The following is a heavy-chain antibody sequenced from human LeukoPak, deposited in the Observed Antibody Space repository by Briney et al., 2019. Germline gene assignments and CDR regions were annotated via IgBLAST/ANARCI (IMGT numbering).Heavy chain of an antibody. Sequence: ASVKISCKASGGTFSSYAISWVRQAPGQGLEWMGGIIPIFGTANYAQKFQGRVTITTDESTSTAYMELSSLRSEDTAVYYCARGREYSSSWAYDAFDIWGQGTMVTVSS. D-gene: IGHD6-13*01. V-gene: IGHV1-69*05. J-gene: IGHJ3*02. CDR2: IIPIFGTA. CDR3: ARGREYSSSWAYDAFDI. CDR1: GGTFSSYA.